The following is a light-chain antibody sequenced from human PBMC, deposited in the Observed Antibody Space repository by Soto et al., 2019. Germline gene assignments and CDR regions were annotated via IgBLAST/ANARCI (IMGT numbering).Light chain of an antibody. Sequence: QSVLTQPPSVSGAPGQRVTISCTGRSSNIGAGYDVHWYQQLPGTAPKLLISGNSNRPSGVPDRFSGSKSGTSASLAITGLQAEDEADYYCQSYDSSLSGSVVFGGGTKLTVL. CDR3: QSYDSSLSGSVV. J-gene: IGLJ2*01. CDR1: SSNIGAGYD. V-gene: IGLV1-40*01. CDR2: GNS.